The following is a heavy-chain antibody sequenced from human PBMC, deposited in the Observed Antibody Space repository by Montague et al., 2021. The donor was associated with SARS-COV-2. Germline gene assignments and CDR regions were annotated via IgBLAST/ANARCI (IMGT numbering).Heavy chain of an antibody. V-gene: IGHV4-59*01. J-gene: IGHJ4*02. CDR3: ARASVARKVLDY. Sequence: SETLSLTCTVSGGSISSYYWSWIRQPPGKGLEWIGYIYYSGSTNYNPSLKSRVTISLDTSKNQFSLKLSSVTAADTAVYYCARASVARKVLDYWGQGTLVTVSS. CDR1: GGSISSYY. D-gene: IGHD6-19*01. CDR2: IYYSGST.